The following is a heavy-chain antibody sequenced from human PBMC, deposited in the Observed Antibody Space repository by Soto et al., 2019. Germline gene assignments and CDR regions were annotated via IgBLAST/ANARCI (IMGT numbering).Heavy chain of an antibody. CDR2: IRNKANSYAT. Sequence: EVQLVESGGGLVQPGGSLKLSCAASGFTFSDSAMHWVRQTSGKGLEWVGRIRNKANSYATAYAASVKGRFTISRDDSKNTAYLQMNSLKTEDTAVYYCTPYSNYVDYWGQGTLVTVSS. CDR1: GFTFSDSA. D-gene: IGHD4-4*01. V-gene: IGHV3-73*01. CDR3: TPYSNYVDY. J-gene: IGHJ4*02.